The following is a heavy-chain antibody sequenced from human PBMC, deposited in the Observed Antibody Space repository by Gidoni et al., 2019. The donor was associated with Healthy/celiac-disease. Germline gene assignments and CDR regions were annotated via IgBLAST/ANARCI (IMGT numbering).Heavy chain of an antibody. D-gene: IGHD1-26*01. Sequence: EVQLVESGGGLVQPGGSLRLSCAASGFTFSSYDMHWVRQATGKGLEWVSAIGTAGDTYYPGSVKGRFTISRENAKNSLYLQMNSLRAEDTAVYYCARGYVGATKTTLYNWFDPWGQGTLVTVSS. CDR3: ARGYVGATKTTLYNWFDP. CDR1: GFTFSSYD. V-gene: IGHV3-13*01. J-gene: IGHJ5*02. CDR2: IGTAGDT.